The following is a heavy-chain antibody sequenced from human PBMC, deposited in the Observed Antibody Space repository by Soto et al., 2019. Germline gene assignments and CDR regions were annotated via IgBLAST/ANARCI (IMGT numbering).Heavy chain of an antibody. CDR3: AESTVSRKNEFFFYYYMDA. J-gene: IGHJ6*03. D-gene: IGHD4-17*01. V-gene: IGHV3-23*01. CDR1: GFTFSNYA. Sequence: GGSLRLSCAASGFTFSNYAVAWVRQAPRKGLEWVSVVSSSSENTYYADSVKGRFTVSRDNSKSTVYLQMNSLSAEDTAIYYCAESTVSRKNEFFFYYYMDAWGTGTTVTVSS. CDR2: VSSSSENT.